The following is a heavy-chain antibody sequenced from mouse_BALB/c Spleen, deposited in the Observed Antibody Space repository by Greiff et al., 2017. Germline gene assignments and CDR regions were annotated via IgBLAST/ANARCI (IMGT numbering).Heavy chain of an antibody. Sequence: VQLQQSGAELVKPGASVKLSCTASGFNIKDTYMHWVKQRPEQGLEWIGRIDPANGNTKYDPKFQGKATIAADTSSNTAYLQLSSLTSEDTAVYYCARDGYRSYAMDYWGQGTSVTVSS. D-gene: IGHD2-14*01. CDR2: IDPANGNT. J-gene: IGHJ4*01. CDR1: GFNIKDTY. V-gene: IGHV14-3*02. CDR3: ARDGYRSYAMDY.